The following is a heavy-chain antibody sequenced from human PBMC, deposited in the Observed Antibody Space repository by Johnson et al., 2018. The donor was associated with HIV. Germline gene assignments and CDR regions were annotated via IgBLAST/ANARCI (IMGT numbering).Heavy chain of an antibody. Sequence: VQLVESGGVVVQPGGSLRLSCAASGFTFDDYAMHWVRQAPGKGLEWVSLISWDGGSTYYADSVKGRFTISRDNSKNTLYLQMNSLRAEDTAVYYCARQKNSQGRWLQFDAFDIWGQGTMVTVSS. CDR3: ARQKNSQGRWLQFDAFDI. J-gene: IGHJ3*02. D-gene: IGHD5-24*01. CDR1: GFTFDDYA. CDR2: ISWDGGST. V-gene: IGHV3-43D*03.